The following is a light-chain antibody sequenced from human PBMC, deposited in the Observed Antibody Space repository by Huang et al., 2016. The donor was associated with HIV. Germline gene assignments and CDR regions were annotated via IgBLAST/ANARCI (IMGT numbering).Light chain of an antibody. CDR1: QSVLYSSNNKNY. J-gene: IGKJ5*01. CDR2: WAS. CDR3: QQYYNFPIT. Sequence: DIVTTQSPDSLAMSLGERATVNCKTSQSVLYSSNNKNYVAWYQQKPGQPPKMVITWASTRESGVPDRISGSGDGTDFTLTISSLQAEDVAVYYCQQYYNFPITFGQGTRLEI. V-gene: IGKV4-1*01.